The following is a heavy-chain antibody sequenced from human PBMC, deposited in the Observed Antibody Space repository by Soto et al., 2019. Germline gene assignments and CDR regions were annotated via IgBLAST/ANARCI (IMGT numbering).Heavy chain of an antibody. CDR2: INSEGTGT. D-gene: IGHD3-22*01. CDR3: VRDYDSSGYNSDY. CDR1: GFTFSSYW. Sequence: AGSLRLSCAASGFTFSSYWMHWVRQVPGKGLVWVSRINSEGTGTIYADSVKGRFTISRDNAKNTLYLQMNSLRAEDTAVYYCVRDYDSSGYNSDYWGQGTPVTVSS. V-gene: IGHV3-74*01. J-gene: IGHJ4*02.